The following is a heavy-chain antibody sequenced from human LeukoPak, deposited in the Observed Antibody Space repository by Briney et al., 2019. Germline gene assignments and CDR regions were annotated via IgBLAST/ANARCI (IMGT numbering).Heavy chain of an antibody. D-gene: IGHD3-3*01. CDR3: ARGLLEWSPSGAFDI. J-gene: IGHJ3*02. Sequence: SETLSLTCTVSGGSISSYYWSWIRQPPGKGLEWIGYIYYSGSTNYNPSLKSRVTISVDTSKNQFSLKLSSVTAADTAVYYCARGLLEWSPSGAFDIWGQGTMVTVSS. CDR2: IYYSGST. V-gene: IGHV4-59*01. CDR1: GGSISSYY.